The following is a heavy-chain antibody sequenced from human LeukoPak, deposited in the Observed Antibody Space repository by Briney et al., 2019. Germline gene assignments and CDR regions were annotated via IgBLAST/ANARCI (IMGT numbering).Heavy chain of an antibody. CDR1: GGSISSSSYC. CDR3: ARHAGVWSGYLAGY. CDR2: IYYSGST. V-gene: IGHV4-39*01. Sequence: SETLSLTCTVSGGSISSSSYCWGWIRQPPGKGLEWIGSIYYSGSTYYNPSLKSRVTISVDTSKNQFSLKLSSVTAADTAVYYCARHAGVWSGYLAGYWGQGTLVTVSS. D-gene: IGHD3-3*01. J-gene: IGHJ4*02.